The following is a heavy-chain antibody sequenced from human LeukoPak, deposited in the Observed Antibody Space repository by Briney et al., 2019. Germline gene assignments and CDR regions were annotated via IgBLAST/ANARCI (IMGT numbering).Heavy chain of an antibody. V-gene: IGHV5-51*01. D-gene: IGHD4-17*01. J-gene: IGHJ4*02. Sequence: GESLKISCQASGYSFTDYWIGWVRQVPGGGLGWVGTVYPGDSTTRYGPSFQGHVTISADESTTTASLQWTTLQASATAIYYCAIHDYGDMPGYWGQGTLVTVSS. CDR2: VYPGDSTT. CDR1: GYSFTDYW. CDR3: AIHDYGDMPGY.